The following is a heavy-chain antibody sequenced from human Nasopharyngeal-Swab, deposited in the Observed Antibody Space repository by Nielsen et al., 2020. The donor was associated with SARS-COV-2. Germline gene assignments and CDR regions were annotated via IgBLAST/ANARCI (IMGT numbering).Heavy chain of an antibody. CDR3: ARETYYDFWSGRPPFDY. Sequence: ASVKVSCKASGYTFTSYAMNWVRQAPGQGLEWMGWINTNTGNPTYAQGFTGRFVFSLDTSASTAYLQISSLKAEDTAVYYCARETYYDFWSGRPPFDYWGQGTLVTVSS. CDR2: INTNTGNP. CDR1: GYTFTSYA. J-gene: IGHJ4*02. D-gene: IGHD3-3*01. V-gene: IGHV7-4-1*02.